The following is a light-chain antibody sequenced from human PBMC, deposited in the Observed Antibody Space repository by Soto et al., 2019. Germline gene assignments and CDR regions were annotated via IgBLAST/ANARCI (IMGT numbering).Light chain of an antibody. CDR2: GAS. V-gene: IGKV3-20*01. CDR3: QQYGTSPWT. CDR1: QSVSNNY. Sequence: DIVLTQSPGTLSLSPGERATLSCRASQSVSNNYLAWYQQKPGQAPRLLIYGASSRATGIPDRFSGSGSGTDFTLSISRLEPEDFAVYYCQQYGTSPWTFGQGTKV. J-gene: IGKJ1*01.